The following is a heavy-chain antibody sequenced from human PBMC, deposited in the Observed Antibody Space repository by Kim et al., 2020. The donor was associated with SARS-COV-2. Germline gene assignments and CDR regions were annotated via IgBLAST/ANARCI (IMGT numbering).Heavy chain of an antibody. CDR1: GFTFSSYA. CDR2: ISGSGGST. J-gene: IGHJ4*02. CDR3: ANGPITMVRGVISYENQFDY. Sequence: GGSLRLSCADSGFTFSSYATSWARQAPGKRLEWVPAISGSGGSTYYADSVKGRFTIPRDNSKNTLYLQMNSLRAEDTAVYYCANGPITMVRGVISYENQFDYWAQVSVVTVS. V-gene: IGHV3-23*01. D-gene: IGHD3-10*01.